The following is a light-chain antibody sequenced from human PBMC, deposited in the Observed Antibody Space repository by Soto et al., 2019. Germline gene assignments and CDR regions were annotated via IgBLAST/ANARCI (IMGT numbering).Light chain of an antibody. CDR2: EVS. V-gene: IGLV2-14*01. CDR3: SSYTSSSTLV. CDR1: SSDVGGYNY. Sequence: QSALTQPASVSGSPGQSITISCTGTSSDVGGYNYVSWYQKQPGKAPKLMIYEVSNRPSGVSNRFSGSKSGNTASLTISGLQAEDEADYYCSSYTSSSTLVFGGGTKVTVL. J-gene: IGLJ2*01.